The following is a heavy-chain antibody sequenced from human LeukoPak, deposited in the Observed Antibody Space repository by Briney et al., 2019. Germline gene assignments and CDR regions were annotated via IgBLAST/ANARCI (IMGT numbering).Heavy chain of an antibody. Sequence: SETLSLTCTVSGASISSSHWSWIRQPPGKGLEWIGYFYSIGTTNYNPSLKSRVTISVDTSKNQFSLRLTSVTAADTAVYYCAGGGPLQLILTWGQGALVTVSS. D-gene: IGHD1-1*01. CDR1: GASISSSH. CDR3: AGGGPLQLILT. J-gene: IGHJ4*02. CDR2: FYSIGTT. V-gene: IGHV4-4*09.